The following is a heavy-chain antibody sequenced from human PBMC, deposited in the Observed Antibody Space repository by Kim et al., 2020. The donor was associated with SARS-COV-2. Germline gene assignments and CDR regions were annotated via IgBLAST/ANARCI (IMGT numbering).Heavy chain of an antibody. CDR1: GFTFSSYG. V-gene: IGHV3-33*01. D-gene: IGHD3-22*01. CDR3: ARGSWDYDSSGYDDAFDI. J-gene: IGHJ3*02. Sequence: GGSLRLSCAASGFTFSSYGMHWVRQAPGKGLEWVAVIWYDGSNKYYADSVKGRFTISRDNSKNTLYLQMNSLRAEDTAVYYCARGSWDYDSSGYDDAFDIWGQGTMVTVSS. CDR2: IWYDGSNK.